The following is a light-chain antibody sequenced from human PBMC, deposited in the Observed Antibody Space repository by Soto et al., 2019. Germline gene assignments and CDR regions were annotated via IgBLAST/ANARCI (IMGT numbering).Light chain of an antibody. CDR3: GSYTIDSTCV. CDR1: SSDVGDNY. CDR2: EVS. J-gene: IGLJ3*02. V-gene: IGLV2-14*01. Sequence: QSVLTQPASVSGSPGQSITISCTGTSSDVGDNYVSWYQQHPGKAPKLIIYEVSNRPSGISNRFSGSKSGNSASLTISGLQAEDEGGYFCGSYTIDSTCVFGVGTKLTAL.